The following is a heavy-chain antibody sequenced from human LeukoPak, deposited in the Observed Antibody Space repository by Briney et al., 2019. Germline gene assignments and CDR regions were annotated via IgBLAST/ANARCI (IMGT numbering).Heavy chain of an antibody. Sequence: SLKVSSKASLYTSTAVYMTWVRHAPRQGLEWIGWSNPNSGGTNYAQKFQGRVTMARDTHISTTYIDLSRLTSDDTAVYYCALLGTCTTTSCVSYDAFGFWGQGTMVTVSS. J-gene: IGHJ3*01. CDR1: LYTSTAVY. CDR2: SNPNSGGT. V-gene: IGHV1-2*02. CDR3: ALLGTCTTTSCVSYDAFGF. D-gene: IGHD2-2*01.